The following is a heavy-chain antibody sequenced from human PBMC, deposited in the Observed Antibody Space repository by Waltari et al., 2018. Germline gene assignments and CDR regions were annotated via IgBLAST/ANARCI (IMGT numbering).Heavy chain of an antibody. D-gene: IGHD3-9*01. CDR3: AKDRVGYFDLLVRAFDF. J-gene: IGHJ3*01. V-gene: IGHV3-23*01. CDR1: GVPLTSYA. Sequence: EVQLLESGGGLVHPGGSLTLHFAVSGVPLTSYAISWGHQAPGKGLEWVSTISGSSSRIHYADSVKGRLTISRDNSKNTLFLQMNSLRPEDTAVYFCAKDRVGYFDLLVRAFDFWGPGTMVIVSS. CDR2: ISGSSSRI.